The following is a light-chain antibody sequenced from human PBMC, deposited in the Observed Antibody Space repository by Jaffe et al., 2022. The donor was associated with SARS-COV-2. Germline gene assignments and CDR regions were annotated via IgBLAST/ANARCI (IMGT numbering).Light chain of an antibody. V-gene: IGKV3-20*01. J-gene: IGKJ1*01. Sequence: EIVLTQSPGTLSLSPGERATLSCRASQSVNSIYLAWYQQKPGQAPRLLIYGASSRATGIPDRFSGSGSGTDFTLTINRLEPEDFAVYYCQQLGNSLWTFGQGTKVEIK. CDR2: GAS. CDR1: QSVNSIY. CDR3: QQLGNSLWT.